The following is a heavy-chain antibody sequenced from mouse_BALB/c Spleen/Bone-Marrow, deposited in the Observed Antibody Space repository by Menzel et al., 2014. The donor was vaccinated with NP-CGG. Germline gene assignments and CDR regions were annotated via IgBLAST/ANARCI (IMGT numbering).Heavy chain of an antibody. D-gene: IGHD2-3*01. CDR2: VNPNNGGT. Sequence: VQLQQSGPDLGKPGASVKISCKASGYSFTGYYMHWGKQSHGKSLEWIGRVNPNNGGTSYNQKFKGKAILTVDKSSSTAYMELRSLTSEDSAVYYCAKGEDGYFYAMDYWGQGTSVTVSS. J-gene: IGHJ4*01. CDR1: GYSFTGYY. V-gene: IGHV1-26*01. CDR3: AKGEDGYFYAMDY.